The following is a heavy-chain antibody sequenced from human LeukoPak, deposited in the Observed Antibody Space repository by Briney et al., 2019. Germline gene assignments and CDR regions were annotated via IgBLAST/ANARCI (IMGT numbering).Heavy chain of an antibody. Sequence: PSETLSLTCTVSGGSISSYYWGWIRQPPGKGLERIGYIYYSGSTNYNPSLKSRVTISVDTSKNQFSLKLSAVAAADTAVYYCARDSSGYYFGEGDAFDIWGQGTMVTVSS. CDR3: ARDSSGYYFGEGDAFDI. D-gene: IGHD3-22*01. CDR1: GGSISSYY. J-gene: IGHJ3*02. CDR2: IYYSGST. V-gene: IGHV4-59*01.